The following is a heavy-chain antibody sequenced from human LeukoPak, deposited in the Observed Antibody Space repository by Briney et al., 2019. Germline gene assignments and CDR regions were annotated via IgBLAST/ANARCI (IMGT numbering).Heavy chain of an antibody. D-gene: IGHD2-2*01. Sequence: SETLSLTCTVSGYSISSGYYWGWIRQPPGKGLEWIGSIYHSGSTYDNPSLKSRVTISVDTSKNQFSLKLSSVTAADTAVYYCARLRPGYCSSTSCSYFDYWGQGTLVTVSS. J-gene: IGHJ4*02. CDR2: IYHSGST. V-gene: IGHV4-38-2*02. CDR3: ARLRPGYCSSTSCSYFDY. CDR1: GYSISSGYY.